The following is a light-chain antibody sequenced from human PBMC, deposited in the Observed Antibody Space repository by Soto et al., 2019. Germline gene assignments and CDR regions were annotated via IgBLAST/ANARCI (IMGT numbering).Light chain of an antibody. CDR3: CSYAGASYV. CDR2: DVS. CDR1: ISDVGSYNS. J-gene: IGLJ1*01. V-gene: IGLV2-11*01. Sequence: SGLTPPRSVSGSPGQSVTISCTGTISDVGSYNSVSWYQHHPGQAPRLMIYDVSQRPSGVPDRLSGSKSGNTASLTISGLQAEDEADYYCCSYAGASYVFGTGTKVTVL.